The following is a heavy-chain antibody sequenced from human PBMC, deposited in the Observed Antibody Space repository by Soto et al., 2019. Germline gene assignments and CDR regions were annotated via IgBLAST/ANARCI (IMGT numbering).Heavy chain of an antibody. J-gene: IGHJ5*02. V-gene: IGHV3-15*01. CDR1: GFTFTNAW. CDR3: TTYSNGWS. D-gene: IGHD6-19*01. CDR2: IKSKPAGGTT. Sequence: EVQLVESGGGLIKPGGSLRLSCAASGFTFTNAWMSWVRQAPGKGPEWVGRIKSKPAGGTTDYAAPVEGRFTISRDDSKNMLYLQMNSLTTEDTAVYYCTTYSNGWSWGQGTLVTVSS.